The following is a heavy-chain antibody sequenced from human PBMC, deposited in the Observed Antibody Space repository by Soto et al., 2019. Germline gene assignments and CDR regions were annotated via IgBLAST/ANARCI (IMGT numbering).Heavy chain of an antibody. CDR2: ISTTGSFT. J-gene: IGHJ4*02. CDR3: ARAQWELDY. Sequence: PXESLRRSSSASGFTFSDYSMSWIRQAPGKGLEWVSFISTTGSFTNYADSLKGRFTISRDNAKNSLYLQINSLRGDDTAVYYCARAQWELDYWGQRPLVTGSS. V-gene: IGHV3-11*06. CDR1: GFTFSDYS. D-gene: IGHD1-26*01.